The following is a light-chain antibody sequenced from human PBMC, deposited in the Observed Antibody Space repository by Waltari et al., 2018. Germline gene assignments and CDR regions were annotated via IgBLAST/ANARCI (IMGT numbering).Light chain of an antibody. J-gene: IGKJ1*01. Sequence: DIVLTQSPGTLSWSPAERATPSCSASQSVGRSLAWYQQKPGQAPRLLIYDASSRATGIPDRFSGSGSGTDFSLTISRLEPEDFAVYYCQKYVSLPATFGQGTKVEIK. CDR1: QSVGRS. CDR3: QKYVSLPAT. V-gene: IGKV3-20*01. CDR2: DAS.